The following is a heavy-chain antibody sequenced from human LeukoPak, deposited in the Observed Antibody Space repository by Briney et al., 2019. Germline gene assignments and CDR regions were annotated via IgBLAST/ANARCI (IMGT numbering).Heavy chain of an antibody. CDR1: GFTFSSYE. J-gene: IGHJ4*02. Sequence: GGSLRLSCAASGFTFSSYEMNWVRKAPGKGLEWVSYISSSGSTIYYADSVKGRFPISRDNAKNSLYLQMNSLRAEDTAVYYCARSQGYYDSSGYYIRWGQGTLVTVSS. D-gene: IGHD3-22*01. V-gene: IGHV3-48*03. CDR3: ARSQGYYDSSGYYIR. CDR2: ISSSGSTI.